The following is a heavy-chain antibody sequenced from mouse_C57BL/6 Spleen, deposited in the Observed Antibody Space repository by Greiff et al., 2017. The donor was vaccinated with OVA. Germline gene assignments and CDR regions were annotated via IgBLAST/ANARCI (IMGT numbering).Heavy chain of an antibody. CDR3: AIYDGYYEYFDV. D-gene: IGHD2-3*01. J-gene: IGHJ1*03. Sequence: VQLQQPGAELVKPGASVKLSCKASGYTFTSYWMHWVKQRPGQGLEWIGMIHPNSGSTNYNEKFKSKATLTVDKSSSTAYMQLSSLTSEDSAVYYCAIYDGYYEYFDVWGTGTTVTVSS. V-gene: IGHV1-64*01. CDR1: GYTFTSYW. CDR2: IHPNSGST.